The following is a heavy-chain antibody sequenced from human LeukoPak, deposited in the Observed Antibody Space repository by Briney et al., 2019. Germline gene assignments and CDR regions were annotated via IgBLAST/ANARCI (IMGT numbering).Heavy chain of an antibody. D-gene: IGHD5-12*01. CDR2: INHSGSI. V-gene: IGHV4-34*01. Sequence: SETLSLTCAVYGGSFSGYYWSWIRQPPGKGLEWIGEINHSGSINYNPSLKSRVTISVDTSKNQFSLKLSSVTAADTAVYYCARGFRGGYDSWGQGTLVTVSS. J-gene: IGHJ5*02. CDR3: ARGFRGGYDS. CDR1: GGSFSGYY.